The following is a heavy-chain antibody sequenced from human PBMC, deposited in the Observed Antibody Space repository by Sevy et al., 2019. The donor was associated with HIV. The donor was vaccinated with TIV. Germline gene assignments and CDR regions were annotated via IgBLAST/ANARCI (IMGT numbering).Heavy chain of an antibody. V-gene: IGHV3-23*01. CDR3: AKDRVSGIYYTGDFDS. CDR1: GFTFSTYA. Sequence: GESLKISCAASGFTFSTYAMTWVRQAPGKGLEWVSVISMSSGDTYYADSVKGRFTISRDNSKKTLYLQMNSLRAEDTAVYYCAKDRVSGIYYTGDFDSWGQRTLVTVSS. CDR2: ISMSSGDT. D-gene: IGHD3-10*01. J-gene: IGHJ4*02.